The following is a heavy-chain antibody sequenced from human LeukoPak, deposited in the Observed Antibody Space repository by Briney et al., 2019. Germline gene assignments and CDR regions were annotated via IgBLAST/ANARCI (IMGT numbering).Heavy chain of an antibody. CDR2: IKPDGSAQ. CDR3: VKDSQSYDFWTGSFDY. J-gene: IGHJ4*02. Sequence: GGSLRLSCAASGFTFSNSWMSWVRQAPGKGLEWVATIKPDGSAQYYVDSVKGRFTISRDNSKNSLYLEMNSLRTEDTALYYCVKDSQSYDFWTGSFDYWGQGALVTVSS. CDR1: GFTFSNSW. V-gene: IGHV3-7*03. D-gene: IGHD3-3*01.